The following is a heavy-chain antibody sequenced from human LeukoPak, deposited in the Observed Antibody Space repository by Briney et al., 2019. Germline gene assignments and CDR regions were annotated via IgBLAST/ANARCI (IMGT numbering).Heavy chain of an antibody. D-gene: IGHD3-9*01. Sequence: GGSLRLSCAASGFTFSSYAMNWVHQAPGKGLEWVSAISGSGGSIYYADSVKGRFTIPRDNSKNTLYLQMNSLRAEDTAVYHCAKFPYFASFNYWARGTRVPVPS. CDR2: ISGSGGSI. CDR1: GFTFSSYA. CDR3: AKFPYFASFNY. V-gene: IGHV3-23*01. J-gene: IGHJ4*02.